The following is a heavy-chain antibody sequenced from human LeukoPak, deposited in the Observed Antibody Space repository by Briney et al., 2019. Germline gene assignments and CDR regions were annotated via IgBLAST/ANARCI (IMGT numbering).Heavy chain of an antibody. Sequence: GGSLRLSCAASGFTFSSYAMHWVRQAPGKGLEWVAVISYDGSNKYYADSVKGRFTISRDNSKNTLYLQMNSLRAEDTAVYYCARSVAAAGEGYFDYWGQGTLVTVSS. CDR2: ISYDGSNK. CDR3: ARSVAAAGEGYFDY. J-gene: IGHJ4*02. V-gene: IGHV3-30-3*01. D-gene: IGHD6-13*01. CDR1: GFTFSSYA.